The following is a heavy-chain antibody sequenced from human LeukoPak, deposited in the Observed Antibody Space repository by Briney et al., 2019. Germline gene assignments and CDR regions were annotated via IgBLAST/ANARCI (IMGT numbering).Heavy chain of an antibody. CDR3: GRDLIGTAACWDC. D-gene: IGHD6-25*01. V-gene: IGHV3-53*01. Sequence: PGGSLRLSCVASGFTVNNNYMNWVRQGPGKGLEWVSVISSGGSTYYADSVTGRFTISGDNSKNTLYLQMNSLRVEDTAVYYCGRDLIGTAACWDCRGQGTLVTVSS. CDR1: GFTVNNNY. CDR2: ISSGGST. J-gene: IGHJ4*02.